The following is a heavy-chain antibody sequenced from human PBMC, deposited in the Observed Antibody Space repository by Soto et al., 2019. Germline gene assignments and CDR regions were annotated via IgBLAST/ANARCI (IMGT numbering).Heavy chain of an antibody. D-gene: IGHD6-19*01. V-gene: IGHV3-11*01. CDR2: ISSSGSTI. J-gene: IGHJ4*02. Sequence: GGSLRLSCAASGFTFSDYYMSWIRQAPGKGLEWVSYISSSGSTIYYADSMKGRFTVSRDNAKNSLYLQMNSLRAEDTAVYYCARRPYREWLVVFDYWGQGTLVTVSS. CDR3: ARRPYREWLVVFDY. CDR1: GFTFSDYY.